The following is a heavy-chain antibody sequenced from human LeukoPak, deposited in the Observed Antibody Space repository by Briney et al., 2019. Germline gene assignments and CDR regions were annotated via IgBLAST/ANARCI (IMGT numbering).Heavy chain of an antibody. Sequence: SETLSLTCTVSAGSISSYYWSWIRQPPGKGLEWIGYIYYSGSTNYNPSLKSRVTISVDTSKNQFSLKLSSVTAADTAVYYCAGDHYYYGMDVWGQGTTVTVSS. CDR2: IYYSGST. CDR1: AGSISSYY. D-gene: IGHD3-10*01. V-gene: IGHV4-59*08. J-gene: IGHJ6*02. CDR3: AGDHYYYGMDV.